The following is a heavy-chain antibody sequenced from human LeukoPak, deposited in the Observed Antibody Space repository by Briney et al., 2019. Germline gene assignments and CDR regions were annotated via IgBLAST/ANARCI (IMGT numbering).Heavy chain of an antibody. D-gene: IGHD6-13*01. CDR2: IYYSGST. V-gene: IGHV4-61*01. CDR1: GGSVSSGSYY. CDR3: ARLRGWQQLAYFDY. Sequence: SETLSLTCTVSGGSVSSGSYYWSWIRQPPGKGLDWIGYIYYSGSTNYNPSLKSRVTISVDTSKNQFSLKLSSVTAADTAVYYCARLRGWQQLAYFDYWGQGTLVTVSS. J-gene: IGHJ4*02.